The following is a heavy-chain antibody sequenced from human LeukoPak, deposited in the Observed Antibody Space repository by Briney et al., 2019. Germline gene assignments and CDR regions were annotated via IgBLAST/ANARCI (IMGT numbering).Heavy chain of an antibody. CDR3: ARDFYHGHCAGLSCFLLDS. V-gene: IGHV1-18*01. CDR2: ISALYGHT. Sequence: ASVKVSCNASVYSFTRFGITWVRQAPGQGLEWMGWISALYGHTNYAQKFQGRVTMTTDTSTSTAYMELRSLRSDDTAVYYCARDFYHGHCAGLSCFLLDSWGQGALVILSS. CDR1: VYSFTRFG. J-gene: IGHJ4*02. D-gene: IGHD2-8*02.